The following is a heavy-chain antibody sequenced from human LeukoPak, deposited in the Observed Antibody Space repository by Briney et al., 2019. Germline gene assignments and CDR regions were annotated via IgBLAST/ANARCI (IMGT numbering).Heavy chain of an antibody. CDR1: GDFISSSSYY. V-gene: IGHV4-39*07. J-gene: IGHJ4*02. D-gene: IGHD1-26*01. CDR3: ARDPPPTGSYPN. Sequence: SETLSLTCSVSGDFISSSSYYWGWIRQPPGKGLEWIGSIYYSGSTYYNPSLKSRVTISLDTSKNQFSLKVISVTAADTAVYYCARDPPPTGSYPNWGQGTLVTVSS. CDR2: IYYSGST.